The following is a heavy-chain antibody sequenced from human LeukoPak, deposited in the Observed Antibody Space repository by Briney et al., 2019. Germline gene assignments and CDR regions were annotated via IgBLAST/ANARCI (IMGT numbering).Heavy chain of an antibody. D-gene: IGHD1-1*01. V-gene: IGHV3-23*01. CDR2: ISTSGGNT. CDR1: GFTFSSNA. J-gene: IGHJ4*02. Sequence: GGSLRLSCAGSGFTFSSNALSWVRQAPGKGLEWVSAISTSGGNTYYADSVRGRFTISRDNSKNTLYLQMNTLRAEDTAVYYCATTKPARRYFDYWGQGTLVTVSS. CDR3: ATTKPARRYFDY.